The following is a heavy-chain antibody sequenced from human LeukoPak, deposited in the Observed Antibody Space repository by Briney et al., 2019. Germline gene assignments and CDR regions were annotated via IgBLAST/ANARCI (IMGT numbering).Heavy chain of an antibody. V-gene: IGHV3-11*01. CDR2: LSSSDTSI. CDR1: GFAFSDSY. Sequence: GRSLRLSCAVSGFAFSDSYMSWIRQAPGKGLDWLSYLSSSDTSIYYADSVKGRFTISRDNAKNSLYLQMNSLRAEDTAVYYCATGGPYYFDYWGQGALVIVSS. J-gene: IGHJ4*02. CDR3: ATGGPYYFDY.